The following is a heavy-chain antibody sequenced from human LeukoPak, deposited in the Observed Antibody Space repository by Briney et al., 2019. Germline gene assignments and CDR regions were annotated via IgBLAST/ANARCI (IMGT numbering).Heavy chain of an antibody. Sequence: ASVKVSCKASGYTFTRYYMHWVRQAPGQGLEWMGWINPNSGGTNYAQKFQGRVTMTRDTSISTAYMELSRLRSDDTAVYYCARDMGMTTTNDYWGQGTLVTVSS. CDR1: GYTFTRYY. D-gene: IGHD1-26*01. CDR2: INPNSGGT. CDR3: ARDMGMTTTNDY. J-gene: IGHJ4*02. V-gene: IGHV1-2*02.